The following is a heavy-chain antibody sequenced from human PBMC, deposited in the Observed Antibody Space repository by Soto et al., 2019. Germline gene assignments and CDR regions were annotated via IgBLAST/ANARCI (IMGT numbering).Heavy chain of an antibody. J-gene: IGHJ6*02. CDR3: ARLHGYCINSSSYGHYALDV. Sequence: SETLSLTCAVSGGSISSGGYSWSWIRQPPGKGLEWIGYIYHSGSTYYTPSLKSRVTISVDRSKNQFSLKLSSVTAADTALYYCARLHGYCINSSSYGHYALDVWGQGTTVTVS. CDR1: GGSISSGGYS. CDR2: IYHSGST. V-gene: IGHV4-30-2*01. D-gene: IGHD2-2*01.